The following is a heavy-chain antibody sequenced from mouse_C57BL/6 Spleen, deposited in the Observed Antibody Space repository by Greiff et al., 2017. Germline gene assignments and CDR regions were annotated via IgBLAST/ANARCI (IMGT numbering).Heavy chain of an antibody. Sequence: QVQLKESGAELVKPGASVKISCKASGYAFSSYWMNWVKQRPGKGLEWIGQIYPGDGDTNYNGKFKGKATLTADKSSSTAYMQLSSLTSEDSAVYFCARTDGSSLYYAMDYWGQGTSVTVSS. D-gene: IGHD1-1*01. J-gene: IGHJ4*01. V-gene: IGHV1-80*01. CDR3: ARTDGSSLYYAMDY. CDR2: IYPGDGDT. CDR1: GYAFSSYW.